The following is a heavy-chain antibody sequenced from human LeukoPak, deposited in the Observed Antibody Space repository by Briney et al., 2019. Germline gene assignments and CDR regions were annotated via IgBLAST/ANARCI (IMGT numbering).Heavy chain of an antibody. Sequence: PGGSLTLSCAAYGFSFSNAWLSWVRQAPGKGLEWVGRIKSKTDGGTTEYAAPVKGRFTISRDDSKNTLYLQMNSLKTADTAVYYCTTLVIVARDRFDPWGQGTLVTVSS. J-gene: IGHJ5*02. V-gene: IGHV3-15*01. CDR1: GFSFSNAW. D-gene: IGHD3-22*01. CDR2: IKSKTDGGTT. CDR3: TTLVIVARDRFDP.